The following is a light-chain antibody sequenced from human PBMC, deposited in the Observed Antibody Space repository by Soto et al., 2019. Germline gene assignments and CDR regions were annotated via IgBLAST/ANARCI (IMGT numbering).Light chain of an antibody. Sequence: EIVLTQSPGTLSLSPGERATLSCRASQSVTSTYLAWYQQKPGQAPRLLIYGASNRATGIPDRFTGSGSGSDFTLTISRLEPEDFRVYYCQQYGSSPLTFVGGTKVEIK. V-gene: IGKV3-20*01. J-gene: IGKJ4*01. CDR1: QSVTSTY. CDR3: QQYGSSPLT. CDR2: GAS.